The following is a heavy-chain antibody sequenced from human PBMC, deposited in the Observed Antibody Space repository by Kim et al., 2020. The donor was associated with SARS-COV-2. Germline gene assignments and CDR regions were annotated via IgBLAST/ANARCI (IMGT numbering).Heavy chain of an antibody. CDR2: T. D-gene: IGHD1-26*01. J-gene: IGHJ4*02. CDR3: AKDRVVGADDY. Sequence: TSYADAVKGRLTISRDTPKNTLYLQSNSLRAEDTAVYYCAKDRVVGADDYWGQGTLVTVSS. V-gene: IGHV3-23*01.